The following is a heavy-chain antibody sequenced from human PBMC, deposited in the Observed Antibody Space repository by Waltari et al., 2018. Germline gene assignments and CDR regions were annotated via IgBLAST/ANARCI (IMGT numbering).Heavy chain of an antibody. D-gene: IGHD3-22*01. Sequence: EVQLVESGGGLVQPGGSLRLSCAASGFTFSRYWMHWVRQAPGKGLVWGSRNNSDGSGTNYADSVKGRFTISRDNAKNTLYLQLNSLRVEDTAVYYCAREPSPDSSGYFYYYMDVWGKGTTVTVSS. CDR2: NNSDGSGT. V-gene: IGHV3-74*01. J-gene: IGHJ6*03. CDR3: AREPSPDSSGYFYYYMDV. CDR1: GFTFSRYW.